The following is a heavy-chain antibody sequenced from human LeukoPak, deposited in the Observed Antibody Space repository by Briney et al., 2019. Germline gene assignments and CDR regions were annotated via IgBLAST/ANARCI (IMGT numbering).Heavy chain of an antibody. V-gene: IGHV1-2*04. D-gene: IGHD2-15*01. J-gene: IGHJ3*02. CDR1: GYTFTGYY. CDR2: INPNSGGT. Sequence: GASVKVSCKASGYTFTGYYMHWVRQAPRQGLEWMGWINPNSGGTNYAQKFQGWVTMTRDTSISTAYMELSRLRSDDTAVYYCARGYCSGDSCYYDDAFDIWGQGTMVTVSS. CDR3: ARGYCSGDSCYYDDAFDI.